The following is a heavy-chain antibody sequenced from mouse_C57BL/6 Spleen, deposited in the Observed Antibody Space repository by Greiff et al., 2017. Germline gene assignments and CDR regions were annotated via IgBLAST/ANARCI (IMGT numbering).Heavy chain of an antibody. D-gene: IGHD1-1*01. CDR1: GYTFTSYW. J-gene: IGHJ4*01. V-gene: IGHV1-55*01. Sequence: VQLQQPGAELVKPGASVTMSCKASGYTFTSYWITWVKQRPGQGLEWIGDIYPGSGSTNYNEKFKSKATLTVDTSSSTAYMQLSSLTSEDSAVYYFAIEYYGSSYVDYAMDYWGQGTSVTVSS. CDR2: IYPGSGST. CDR3: AIEYYGSSYVDYAMDY.